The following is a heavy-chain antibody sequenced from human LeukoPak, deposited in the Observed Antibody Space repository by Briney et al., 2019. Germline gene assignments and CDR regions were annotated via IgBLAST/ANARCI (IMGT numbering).Heavy chain of an antibody. Sequence: PGGSLRLSCAASGFKISDYYMSWIRQAPGQGLEWVSYISTSSSYTSYADSVKGRFTISRDNAKNTLSLQMNSLRAEDTAVYYCAREYSSGWTSDYWGQGTLVTVSS. V-gene: IGHV3-11*06. D-gene: IGHD6-19*01. J-gene: IGHJ4*02. CDR2: ISTSSSYT. CDR1: GFKISDYY. CDR3: AREYSSGWTSDY.